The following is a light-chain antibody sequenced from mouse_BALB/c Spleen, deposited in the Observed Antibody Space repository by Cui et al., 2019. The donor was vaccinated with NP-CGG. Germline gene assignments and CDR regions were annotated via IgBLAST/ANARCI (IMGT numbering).Light chain of an antibody. CDR1: TGAVTTSNY. J-gene: IGLJ1*01. Sequence: QAVLTQESALTTSPGETVTLTCRSRTGAVTTSNYANGVQEKPDHLFTGLIGGTNNRAPGVPAKFSGSLIGDKAALTITGAQTEDEAIYFCALWYSNHWVFGGGTKLTVL. V-gene: IGLV1*01. CDR3: ALWYSNHWV. CDR2: GTN.